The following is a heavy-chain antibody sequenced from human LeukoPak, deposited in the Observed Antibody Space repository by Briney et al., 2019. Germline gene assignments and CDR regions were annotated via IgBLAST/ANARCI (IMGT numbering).Heavy chain of an antibody. D-gene: IGHD6-13*01. CDR2: ISPNSGNT. CDR1: GYTFTRFY. J-gene: IGHJ6*03. Sequence: GASVKVSCKASGYTFTRFYLYWLRHAPGQGLEWMGWISPNSGNTKSAQKFQGRVTMTTDTSTSTAYMELRSLRSDDTAVYYCARQGVTAAENNYFYYYMDFWGKGTTVTVSS. V-gene: IGHV1-18*04. CDR3: ARQGVTAAENNYFYYYMDF.